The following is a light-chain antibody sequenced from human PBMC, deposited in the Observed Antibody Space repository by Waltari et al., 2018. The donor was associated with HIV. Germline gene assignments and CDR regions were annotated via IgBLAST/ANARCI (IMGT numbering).Light chain of an antibody. CDR2: WAS. Sequence: DIVMTQSPDSLAVSLGERATIKCKSSQSVLHGSSNRDSLAWYQQKPGQPPRLLIYWASTRESGVPDRFSGSGSGTDFTLTISGLQTEDVAVYYCQQYSDTFVTFCGGTRVEI. J-gene: IGKJ4*01. CDR1: QSVLHGSSNRDS. CDR3: QQYSDTFVT. V-gene: IGKV4-1*01.